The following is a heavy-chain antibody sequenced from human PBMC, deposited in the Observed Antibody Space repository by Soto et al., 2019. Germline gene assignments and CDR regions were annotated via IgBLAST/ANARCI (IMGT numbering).Heavy chain of an antibody. J-gene: IGHJ5*02. D-gene: IGHD5-18*01. CDR3: ARLPYSYGYNWFDP. Sequence: ASVKVSCKASGYTFTSYGISWVRQAPGQGLEWMGWVSAYNGNTNYAQKLQGRVTMTTDTSTSTAYMELRSLRSDDTAVYYCARLPYSYGYNWFDPWGQGTLVTVSS. CDR1: GYTFTSYG. CDR2: VSAYNGNT. V-gene: IGHV1-18*04.